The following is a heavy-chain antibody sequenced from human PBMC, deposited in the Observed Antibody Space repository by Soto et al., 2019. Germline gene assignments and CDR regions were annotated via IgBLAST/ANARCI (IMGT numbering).Heavy chain of an antibody. D-gene: IGHD3-10*01. J-gene: IGHJ4*02. V-gene: IGHV3-72*01. CDR1: GFTFSDHY. Sequence: EVQLVESGGGLVQPGGSLRLSCAASGFTFSDHYMDWVRQAPGKGLEWVGRSKNKADSYTTEYAASVKGRFTISRDGSKNSLFLQMNSLKTEDTAVYYCTVWGSGNDFGAAWGKGILVT. CDR3: TVWGSGNDFGAA. CDR2: SKNKADSYTT.